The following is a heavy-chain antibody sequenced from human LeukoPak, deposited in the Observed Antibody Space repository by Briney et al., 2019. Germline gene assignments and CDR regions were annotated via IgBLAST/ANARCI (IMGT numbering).Heavy chain of an antibody. J-gene: IGHJ4*02. CDR1: GFTFSSYW. D-gene: IGHD4/OR15-4a*01. V-gene: IGHV3-7*01. CDR2: IKQDGTDK. Sequence: GGYLRLSCAASGFTFSSYWMTWVRQAPGKGLEWVANIKQDGTDKYYVDSVKGRFTISRDNAKNSLFLQLGSLRADDTAVYYCARASMGGRDYHLDSWGQGTLVTVSS. CDR3: ARASMGGRDYHLDS.